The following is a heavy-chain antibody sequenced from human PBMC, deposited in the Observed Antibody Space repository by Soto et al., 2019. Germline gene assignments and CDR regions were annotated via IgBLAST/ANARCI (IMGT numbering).Heavy chain of an antibody. CDR2: INPNSGGT. V-gene: IGHV1-2*04. J-gene: IGHJ6*02. CDR3: ARDHRQQLVLGYYYGMDV. D-gene: IGHD6-13*01. CDR1: GYTFTGYY. Sequence: ASVKVSCKASGYTFTGYYMHWVRQAPGQGLEWMGWINPNSGGTNYAQKFQGWVTMTRDTSISTAYMELSRLRSDDTAVYYCARDHRQQLVLGYYYGMDVWGQGTTVTVSS.